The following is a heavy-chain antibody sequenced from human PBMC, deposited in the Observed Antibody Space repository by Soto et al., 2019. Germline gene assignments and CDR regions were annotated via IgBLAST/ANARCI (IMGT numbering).Heavy chain of an antibody. V-gene: IGHV3-21*01. CDR3: TRVDGYNQQSDF. CDR1: GFHFSTHR. Sequence: VVSLILSCSASGFHFSTHRISLVLRAPGKGLEWVSSITANSDYTYHADSLKGRFTISRDNAKSSLYLQMNNLRVEETVLYFCTRVDGYNQQSDFWGQGTQVPVSS. J-gene: IGHJ4*02. D-gene: IGHD5-12*01. CDR2: ITANSDYT.